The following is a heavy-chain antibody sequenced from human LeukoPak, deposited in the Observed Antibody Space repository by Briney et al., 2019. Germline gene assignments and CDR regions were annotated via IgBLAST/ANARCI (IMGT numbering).Heavy chain of an antibody. CDR2: IYPGDSDT. J-gene: IGHJ4*02. CDR3: ARRDGDTFHY. D-gene: IGHD3-10*01. Sequence: GESLKISRKSSGYSFSTSWIGRVRQMPGKGLEWMGNIYPGDSDTRYSPSFQGQVTISADKSISTAYLQWSSLKASDTAMYYCARRDGDTFHYWGQGTLVTVSS. V-gene: IGHV5-51*01. CDR1: GYSFSTSW.